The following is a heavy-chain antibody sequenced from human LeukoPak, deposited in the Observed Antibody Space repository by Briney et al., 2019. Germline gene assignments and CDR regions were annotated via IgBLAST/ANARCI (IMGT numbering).Heavy chain of an antibody. J-gene: IGHJ4*02. V-gene: IGHV1-18*01. CDR2: ISPYNGNT. CDR3: AREESIGRYQFLHDS. CDR1: NYTFIRYG. D-gene: IGHD1-26*01. Sequence: ASVKVSCKASNYTFIRYGITWVRQAPGQGLEWLAWISPYNGNTKYAQKFQGRVTMTTDTSASTAYMELGSLTSDDTAVYYCAREESIGRYQFLHDSWGQGTLVTVSS.